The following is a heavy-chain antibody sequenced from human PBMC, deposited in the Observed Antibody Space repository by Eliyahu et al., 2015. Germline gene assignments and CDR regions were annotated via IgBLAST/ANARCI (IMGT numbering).Heavy chain of an antibody. J-gene: IGHJ4*02. Sequence: EVQLVESGGGLVQPGXSLXLXCAASGFPFSSYDXXWVRQATGKGLXWVSAIGTAGDTYYPGSVKGRFTISRENAKNSLYLQMNSLRAGDTAVYYCARVRGYGDLYYFDYWGQGTLVTVSS. CDR1: GFPFSSYD. V-gene: IGHV3-13*01. CDR2: IGTAGDT. D-gene: IGHD4-17*01. CDR3: ARVRGYGDLYYFDY.